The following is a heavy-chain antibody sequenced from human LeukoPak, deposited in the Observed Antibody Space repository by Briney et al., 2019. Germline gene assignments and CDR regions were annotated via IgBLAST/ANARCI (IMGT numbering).Heavy chain of an antibody. CDR1: GFTFSSYG. V-gene: IGHV3-30*02. CDR2: IRYDGSNK. J-gene: IGHJ4*02. Sequence: PGGSLSLSCAASGFTFSSYGMHWVRQAPGKGLEWVAFIRYDGSNKYYADSVKGRFTISRDNSKNTLYLQMNSLRAEDTAVYYCAKVGSGWYGVDYWGQGTLVTVSS. CDR3: AKVGSGWYGVDY. D-gene: IGHD6-19*01.